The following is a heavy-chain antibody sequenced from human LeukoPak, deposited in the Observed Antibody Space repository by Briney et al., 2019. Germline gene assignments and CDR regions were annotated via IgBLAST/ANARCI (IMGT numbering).Heavy chain of an antibody. CDR2: ISGSGGST. D-gene: IGHD6-19*01. J-gene: IGHJ3*02. Sequence: GGSLRLSCAASGFTFSSYAMSWVRQAPGKGLEWVSAISGSGGSTYYADSVKGRFTISGDNSKNTLYQQMNRLRAEDTAVYYCAKSGSGWDDAFDIWGQGTMVTASS. CDR3: AKSGSGWDDAFDI. CDR1: GFTFSSYA. V-gene: IGHV3-23*01.